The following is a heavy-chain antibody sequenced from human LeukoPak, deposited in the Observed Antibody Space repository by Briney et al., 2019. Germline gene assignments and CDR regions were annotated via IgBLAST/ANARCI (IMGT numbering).Heavy chain of an antibody. CDR1: GYSFTSYW. V-gene: IGHV5-51*01. CDR3: ARHFVTPDFWSGYVDY. CDR2: IYPGDSDT. J-gene: IGHJ4*02. D-gene: IGHD3-3*01. Sequence: GESLKISCKGSGYSFTSYWIGWVRRMPGKGLEWMGIIYPGDSDTRYSPSFQGQVTISADKPISTAYLQWSSLKASDTAMHYCARHFVTPDFWSGYVDYWGRGTLVTVSS.